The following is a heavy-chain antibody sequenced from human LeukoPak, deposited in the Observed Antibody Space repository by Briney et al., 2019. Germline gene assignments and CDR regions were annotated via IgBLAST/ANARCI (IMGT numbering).Heavy chain of an antibody. CDR3: ARMHYFSSGMF. Sequence: VASVQVSCKTSRYTFTDYYIHWVRQAPGQGLEWMGWINPNSGDTNYAQKFQSRVTMTRDTSISTAYMDLSRLRSDDTAVYYCARMHYFSSGMFWGQGTLVTVSS. V-gene: IGHV1-2*02. D-gene: IGHD3-10*01. J-gene: IGHJ4*02. CDR2: INPNSGDT. CDR1: RYTFTDYY.